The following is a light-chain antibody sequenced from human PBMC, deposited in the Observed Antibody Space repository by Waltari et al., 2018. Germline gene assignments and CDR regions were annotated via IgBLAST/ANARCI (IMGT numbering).Light chain of an antibody. CDR3: QTYDSTLSAPYV. J-gene: IGLJ1*01. CDR1: SSNIGGGYD. CDR2: ATK. Sequence: QSLLTQPPSVPGAPGQRVTISCTGSSSNIGGGYDVHWSQQLPRAAPKHLIYATKHRPSGVPDRFSGSKSGTSASLVITGLQTEDEADYYCQTYDSTLSAPYVFGTGTKVSIL. V-gene: IGLV1-40*01.